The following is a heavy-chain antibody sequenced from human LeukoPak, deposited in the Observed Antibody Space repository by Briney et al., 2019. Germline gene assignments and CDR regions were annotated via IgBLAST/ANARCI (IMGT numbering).Heavy chain of an antibody. CDR3: ARGGSELLMAFDI. CDR1: GGSVSSYY. Sequence: PSETLSLTCTVSGGSVSSYYWSWIRQPAGKGLEWIGRIYTSGSTNYNPSLKSRVTISVDTSKKQFSLKLSSVTAADTAVYYCARGGSELLMAFDIWGQGTMVTVSS. D-gene: IGHD3-10*01. V-gene: IGHV4-4*07. J-gene: IGHJ3*02. CDR2: IYTSGST.